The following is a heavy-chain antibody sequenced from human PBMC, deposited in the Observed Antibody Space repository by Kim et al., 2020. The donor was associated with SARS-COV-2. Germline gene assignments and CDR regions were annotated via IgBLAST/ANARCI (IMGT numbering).Heavy chain of an antibody. J-gene: IGHJ4*02. CDR2: IYTSGST. V-gene: IGHV4-61*02. CDR3: ARSSYGSGTPEGFDY. D-gene: IGHD3-10*01. Sequence: SETLSLTCTVSGGSISSGSYYWSWIRQPAGKGLEWIGRIYTSGSTNYNPSLKSRVTISVDTSKNQFSLKLSSVTAADTAVYYCARSSYGSGTPEGFDYWGQGTLVTVSS. CDR1: GGSISSGSYY.